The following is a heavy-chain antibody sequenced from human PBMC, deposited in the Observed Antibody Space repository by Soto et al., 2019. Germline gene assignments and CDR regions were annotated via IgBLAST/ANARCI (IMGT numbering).Heavy chain of an antibody. CDR2: IHSSGDT. CDR3: ARDSAPINYYESRCPYRRNSKGYGMDL. V-gene: IGHV4-4*07. CDR1: YGSISNYY. Sequence: SETLSLTCTVSYGSISNYYWTWIRQPAGKGLEWIGRIHSSGDTNSNPSLKSRVTLSVDTSKNQFSLKLTSVTAADTAMYYCARDSAPINYYESRCPYRRNSKGYGMDLWGQGTTVTVSS. D-gene: IGHD3-22*01. J-gene: IGHJ6*02.